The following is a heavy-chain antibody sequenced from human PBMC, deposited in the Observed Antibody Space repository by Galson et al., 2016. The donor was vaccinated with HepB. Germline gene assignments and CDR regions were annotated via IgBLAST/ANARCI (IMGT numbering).Heavy chain of an antibody. CDR2: IHYGGST. J-gene: IGHJ3*02. CDR1: GGPFSSTTYY. CDR3: VSLRLNAFDI. D-gene: IGHD4-17*01. Sequence: ETLSLTCTVSGGPFSSTTYYWGCIRQPPGKGLEWIGSIHYGGSTYYNPSLESRVTISADTSKNQFSLKLRSVTAADTAIYYCVSLRLNAFDIWGQGTMVTVSS. V-gene: IGHV4-39*01.